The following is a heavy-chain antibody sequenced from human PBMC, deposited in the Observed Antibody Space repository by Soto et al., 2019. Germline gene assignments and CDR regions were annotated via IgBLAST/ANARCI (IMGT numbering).Heavy chain of an antibody. CDR2: IYYSGST. CDR3: ASLVVDIVATFQEIFDY. V-gene: IGHV4-39*01. D-gene: IGHD5-12*01. CDR1: GGSISSSSYY. J-gene: IGHJ4*02. Sequence: SETLSLTCTVSGGSISSSSYYWGWIRQPPGKGLEWIGSIYYSGSTYYNPSLKSRVTISVDTSKNQFSLKLSSVTAADTAVYYCASLVVDIVATFQEIFDYWGQGTLVTVSS.